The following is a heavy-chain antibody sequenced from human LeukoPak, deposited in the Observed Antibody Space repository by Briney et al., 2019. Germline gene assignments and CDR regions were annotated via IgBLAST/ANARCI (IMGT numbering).Heavy chain of an antibody. J-gene: IGHJ3*02. Sequence: GASVKVSCKASGYTFTGYYIHWVRQAPGQGLEWMGWINPNSGGTNYAQKFQGRVTMTRDTSISTAYMELSRLRSDDTAVYYCARDNRPGWYGDAFDIWGQGTMVTVSS. D-gene: IGHD6-19*01. CDR1: GYTFTGYY. CDR3: ARDNRPGWYGDAFDI. CDR2: INPNSGGT. V-gene: IGHV1-2*02.